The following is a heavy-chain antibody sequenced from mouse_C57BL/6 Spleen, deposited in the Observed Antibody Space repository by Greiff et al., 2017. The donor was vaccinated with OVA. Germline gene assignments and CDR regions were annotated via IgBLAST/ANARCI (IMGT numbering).Heavy chain of an antibody. CDR1: GYTFTDYY. J-gene: IGHJ3*01. V-gene: IGHV1-26*01. Sequence: VQLQQSGPELVKPGASVKISCKASGYTFTDYYMNWVKQSHGKSLEWIGDINPNNGGTSYNQKFKGKATLTVDKSSSTAYMELRSLTSEDSAVYYCARFFYYDYDGFAYWGQGTLVTVSA. CDR3: ARFFYYDYDGFAY. CDR2: INPNNGGT. D-gene: IGHD2-4*01.